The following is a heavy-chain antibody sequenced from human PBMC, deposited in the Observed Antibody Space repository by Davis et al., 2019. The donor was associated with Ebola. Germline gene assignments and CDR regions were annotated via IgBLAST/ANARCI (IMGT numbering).Heavy chain of an antibody. D-gene: IGHD1-1*01. Sequence: SETLSLTCAVSGYSISSGYYWGWIRQPPGKGLEWIGNINHSGSTNYNPSLKSRVTISVDTSKNQFSLKLSSVTAADTAVYYCARGLYPWELDYWGQGTLVTVSS. CDR3: ARGLYPWELDY. CDR1: GYSISSGYY. J-gene: IGHJ4*02. CDR2: INHSGST. V-gene: IGHV4-38-2*01.